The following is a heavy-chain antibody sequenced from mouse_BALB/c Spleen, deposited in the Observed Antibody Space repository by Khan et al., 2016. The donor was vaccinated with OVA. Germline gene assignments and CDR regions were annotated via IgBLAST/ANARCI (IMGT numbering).Heavy chain of an antibody. CDR3: ARVYDPDYAMDY. CDR1: GFSLTSYG. V-gene: IGHV2-9*02. D-gene: IGHD2-3*01. CDR2: IWAGGST. Sequence: VQLQESGPGLVAPSQSLSITCTVSGFSLTSYGVNCVRQPPGKGLEWLGVIWAGGSTNYNSALMSRLRINQDNSKSQVFFKMNSLQTDDTAMYYCARVYDPDYAMDYWGQGTSVTVSS. J-gene: IGHJ4*01.